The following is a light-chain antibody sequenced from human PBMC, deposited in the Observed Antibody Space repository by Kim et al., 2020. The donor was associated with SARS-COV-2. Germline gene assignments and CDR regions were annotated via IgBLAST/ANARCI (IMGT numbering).Light chain of an antibody. CDR2: GKN. V-gene: IGLV3-19*01. CDR1: SLRSYY. J-gene: IGLJ2*01. CDR3: NSRDSSGNHYVV. Sequence: GKTVRITCQGDSLRSYYASWYQQEPGQAPVLVIYGKNNRPSGIPDRFSGSSSGNTASLTITGAQAEDEADYYCNSRDSSGNHYVVFGGGTQLTVL.